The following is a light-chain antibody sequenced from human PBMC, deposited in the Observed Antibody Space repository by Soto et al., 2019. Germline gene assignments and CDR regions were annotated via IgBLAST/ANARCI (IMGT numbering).Light chain of an antibody. CDR2: ASS. CDR3: QQLNSYPT. J-gene: IGKJ5*01. V-gene: IGKV1-9*01. Sequence: DIQLTQSPASLSASVGDGVTITCRASQTISRYLNWYQQKPGTAPKLLIYASSTLQSGVPARFSGRGSGTDFTLTITSLQPEDSATYYCQQLNSYPTFGQGTRLEIK. CDR1: QTISRY.